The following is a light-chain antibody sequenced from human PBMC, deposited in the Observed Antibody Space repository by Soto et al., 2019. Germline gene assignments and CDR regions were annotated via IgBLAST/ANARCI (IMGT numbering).Light chain of an antibody. CDR3: GTWDESRGAGV. J-gene: IGLJ2*01. CDR1: GSNIGRNY. Sequence: QSVLTQPASVSATPGEKVTISCSGRGSNIGRNYVSWYWQLPGTAPQLIIYDDNKRHSGVPDRLSGSRYGTSASLAIAGLQPGDEADYYCGTWDESRGAGVFGGGTKLTVL. CDR2: DDN. V-gene: IGLV1-51*01.